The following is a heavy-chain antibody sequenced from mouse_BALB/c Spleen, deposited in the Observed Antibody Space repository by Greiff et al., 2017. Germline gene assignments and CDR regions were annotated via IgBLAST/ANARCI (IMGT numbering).Heavy chain of an antibody. D-gene: IGHD1-2*01. Sequence: EVQLQQSGPELVKPGASVKMSCKASGYTFTSYVMHWVKQKPGQGLEWIGYINPYNDGTKYNEKFKGKATLTSDKSSSTAYMELSSLTSEDSAVYYCARWGTTALRVDWFAYWGQGTLVTVSA. J-gene: IGHJ3*01. CDR2: INPYNDGT. CDR3: ARWGTTALRVDWFAY. CDR1: GYTFTSYV. V-gene: IGHV1-14*01.